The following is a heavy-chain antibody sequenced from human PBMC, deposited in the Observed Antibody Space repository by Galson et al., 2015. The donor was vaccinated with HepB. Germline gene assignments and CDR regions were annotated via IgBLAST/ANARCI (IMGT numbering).Heavy chain of an antibody. J-gene: IGHJ2*01. CDR1: GDSVSSNSAS. V-gene: IGHV6-1*01. Sequence: CAISGDSVSSNSASWNWIRQSPSRGLEWLGRTYYRSKWYNDYAVSVKSRITINPDTSKNQFSLQLNSATPEDTAMYYCARGWWDHFDLWGRGTLITVSS. CDR2: TYYRSKWYN. D-gene: IGHD1-26*01. CDR3: ARGWWDHFDL.